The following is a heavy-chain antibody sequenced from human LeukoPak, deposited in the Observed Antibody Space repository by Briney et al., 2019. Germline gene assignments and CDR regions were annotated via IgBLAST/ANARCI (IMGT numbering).Heavy chain of an antibody. V-gene: IGHV3-23*01. CDR1: GFTFSSYA. CDR2: ISGSGGST. CDR3: AKGSGAVTQKASLDY. D-gene: IGHD4-17*01. Sequence: PGGSLRLSCAASGFTFSSYAMSWVRQAPGKGLEWVSAISGSGGSTYYADSVKGRFTISRDNSKNTLYLQMNSLRAEDTAVYYCAKGSGAVTQKASLDYWGQGTLVTVSS. J-gene: IGHJ4*02.